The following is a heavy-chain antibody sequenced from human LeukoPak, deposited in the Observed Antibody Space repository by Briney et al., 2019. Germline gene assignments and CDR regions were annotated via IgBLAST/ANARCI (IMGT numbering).Heavy chain of an antibody. V-gene: IGHV4-39*07. J-gene: IGHJ4*02. CDR1: GGSIRSSYYY. Sequence: PSETLSLTCTVSGGSIRSSYYYWSWIRQPPGKGLEWIGEINHGGSTNYNPSLKSRVTISVDTSKNQFSLKLSSVTAADTAVYYCARGRGVVTALIDYWGQGTLVTVSS. CDR3: ARGRGVVTALIDY. D-gene: IGHD2-21*02. CDR2: INHGGST.